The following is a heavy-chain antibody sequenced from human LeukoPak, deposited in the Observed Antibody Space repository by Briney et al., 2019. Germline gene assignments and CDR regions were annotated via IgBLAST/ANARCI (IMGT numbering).Heavy chain of an antibody. J-gene: IGHJ5*02. Sequence: ASVRVSCKASGYTFTSYYMHWVRQAPGQGLEWMGIINPSGGSTSYAQKFQGRVTMTRDTSTSTVYMELSSLRSEDTAVYYCARDTVTTGWFDPWGQGTLVTVSS. D-gene: IGHD4-17*01. CDR2: INPSGGST. V-gene: IGHV1-46*01. CDR3: ARDTVTTGWFDP. CDR1: GYTFTSYY.